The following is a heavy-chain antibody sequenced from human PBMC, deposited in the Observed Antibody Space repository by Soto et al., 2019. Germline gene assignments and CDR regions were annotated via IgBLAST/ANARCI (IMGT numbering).Heavy chain of an antibody. CDR1: GFTFSNAW. Sequence: GGSLRLSCAASGFTFSNAWMSWVRQAPGKGLEWVGRIKSKTDGGTTDYAAPVKGRFTISRDDSKNTLYLQMNSLKTEDTAVYYCSPAWLELRGVAFDIWGQGTMVTVSS. CDR2: IKSKTDGGTT. J-gene: IGHJ3*02. D-gene: IGHD1-7*01. V-gene: IGHV3-15*01. CDR3: SPAWLELRGVAFDI.